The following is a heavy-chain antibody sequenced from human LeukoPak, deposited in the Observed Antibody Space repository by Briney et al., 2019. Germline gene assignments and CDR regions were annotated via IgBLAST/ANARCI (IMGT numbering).Heavy chain of an antibody. CDR1: GGSISSSTYY. J-gene: IGHJ6*03. V-gene: IGHV4-39*01. CDR3: ARLRGETARGYSGYDMNYYYYYYMDV. CDR2: IYYSGST. Sequence: PSETLSLACTVSGGSISSSTYYWGWIRQPPEKGLEWIGTIYYSGSTYYNPSLKSRVAISVDTSKNQFSLKLGSVTAADTAVYYCARLRGETARGYSGYDMNYYYYYYMDVWGKGTTVTVSS. D-gene: IGHD5-12*01.